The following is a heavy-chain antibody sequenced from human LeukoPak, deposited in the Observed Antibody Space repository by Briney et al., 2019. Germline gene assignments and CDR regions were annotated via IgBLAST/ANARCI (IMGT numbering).Heavy chain of an antibody. Sequence: GASVTVSCKASGYTFTIYGFTWVRQAHGKGLEWIGGLDPEDGKTNYAQKLQGRVTMTEDTSADTAYMELSRLRSDDTAFYYCVGLPQWFPQVYFHYWGQGTLVTVSS. J-gene: IGHJ1*01. CDR1: GYTFTIYG. D-gene: IGHD3-22*01. CDR2: LDPEDGKT. CDR3: VGLPQWFPQVYFHY. V-gene: IGHV1-24*01.